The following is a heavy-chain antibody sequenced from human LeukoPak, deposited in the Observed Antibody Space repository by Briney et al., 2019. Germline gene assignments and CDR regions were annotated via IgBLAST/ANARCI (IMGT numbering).Heavy chain of an antibody. V-gene: IGHV4-34*01. D-gene: IGHD2-2*01. CDR2: INHSGST. J-gene: IGHJ4*02. CDR3: AVIPPAVDDY. Sequence: SETLSLTCAVYGGSFSGYYRSWIRQPPGKGLEWIGEINHSGSTNYNPSLKSRVTISVDTSKNQFSLKLSSVTAADTAVYYCAVIPPAVDDYWGQGTLVTVSS. CDR1: GGSFSGYY.